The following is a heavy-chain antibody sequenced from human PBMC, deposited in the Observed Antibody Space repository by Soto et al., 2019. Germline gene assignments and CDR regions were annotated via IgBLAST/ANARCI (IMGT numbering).Heavy chain of an antibody. CDR3: AKRSRYGSYYIAF. J-gene: IGHJ4*02. CDR1: GFTFSSYA. CDR2: ISSSGGST. Sequence: GGSLRLSCAASGFTFSSYAMSWVRQAPGKGLELVSAISSSGGSTYLADSVKGRFTISRDNSKNKLYLQMNSLRAEGTAVYYCAKRSRYGSYYIAFWGQGTVVT. D-gene: IGHD5-18*01. V-gene: IGHV3-23*01.